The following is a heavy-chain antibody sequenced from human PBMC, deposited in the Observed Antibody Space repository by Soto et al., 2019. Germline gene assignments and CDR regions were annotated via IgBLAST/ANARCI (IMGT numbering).Heavy chain of an antibody. D-gene: IGHD2-15*01. CDR3: ARQHCSGGSCYTYYYYGMDV. CDR1: GFTFSSYS. CDR2: ISSSSSYI. V-gene: IGHV3-21*01. J-gene: IGHJ6*02. Sequence: GVSLRLSCAASGFTFSSYSMNWVRQAPGKGLEWVSSISSSSSYIYYADSVKGRFTISRDNAKNSLYLQMNSLRAEDTAVYYCARQHCSGGSCYTYYYYGMDVWGQGTTVTVSS.